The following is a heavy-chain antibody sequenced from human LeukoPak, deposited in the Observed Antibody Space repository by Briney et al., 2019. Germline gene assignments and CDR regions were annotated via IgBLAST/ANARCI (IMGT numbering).Heavy chain of an antibody. CDR3: ARDLNDSSGNDY. Sequence: PGGSLRLSCAASGFTFSSYSMNWVRQAPGKVLEWVSSISSSSSYIYYADSVKGRFTISRDNAKNSLYLQMNSLRAEDTAVYYCARDLNDSSGNDYWGQGTLVTVSS. J-gene: IGHJ4*02. CDR2: ISSSSSYI. CDR1: GFTFSSYS. V-gene: IGHV3-21*01. D-gene: IGHD3-22*01.